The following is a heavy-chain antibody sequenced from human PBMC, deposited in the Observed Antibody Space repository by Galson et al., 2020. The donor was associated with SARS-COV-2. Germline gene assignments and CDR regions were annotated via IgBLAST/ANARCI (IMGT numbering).Heavy chain of an antibody. CDR2: IYYSGST. V-gene: IGHV4-39*07. CDR1: GASISSGVYY. CDR3: ARDIPQWLILGGGYCDY. Sequence: SETLSLTCTVSGASISSGVYYWGWIRQPPGKGLEWIGSIYYSGSTYYNPSLNSRVTISVDTSKNQFSLRLSSVTAADTAVYYCARDIPQWLILGGGYCDYWGQGTLVTVSS. D-gene: IGHD6-19*01. J-gene: IGHJ4*02.